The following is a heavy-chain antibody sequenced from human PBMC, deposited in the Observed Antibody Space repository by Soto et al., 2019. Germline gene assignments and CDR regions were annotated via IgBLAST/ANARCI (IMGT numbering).Heavy chain of an antibody. V-gene: IGHV3-33*01. Sequence: GGSLRLSCAASGFTFSSYGMHGVRPAPGKGLEWVAVIWYDGSNKYYADSVKGRFTISRDNSKNTLYLQMNSLRAEDTAVYYCARMRTATYDFWSGWDEAFDIWGQGTMVTVSS. CDR1: GFTFSSYG. J-gene: IGHJ3*02. D-gene: IGHD3-3*01. CDR2: IWYDGSNK. CDR3: ARMRTATYDFWSGWDEAFDI.